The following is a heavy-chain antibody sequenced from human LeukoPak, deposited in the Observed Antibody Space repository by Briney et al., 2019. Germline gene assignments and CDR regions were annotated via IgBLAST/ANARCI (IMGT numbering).Heavy chain of an antibody. J-gene: IGHJ4*02. V-gene: IGHV1-8*01. CDR3: ARGQTGDYRFDY. Sequence: ASVKVSCKASGYTSTSYDINWVRQATGQGLEWMGWMNPNSGNTGYAQKFQGRVTMTRNTSISTAYMELSSLRSEDTAVYYCARGQTGDYRFDYWGQGTLVTVSS. CDR2: MNPNSGNT. CDR1: GYTSTSYD. D-gene: IGHD2-21*01.